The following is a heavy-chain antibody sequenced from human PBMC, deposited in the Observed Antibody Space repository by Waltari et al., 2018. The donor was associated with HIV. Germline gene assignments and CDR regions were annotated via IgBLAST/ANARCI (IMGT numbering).Heavy chain of an antibody. CDR3: ASSPSSGTRNDY. D-gene: IGHD3-22*01. CDR2: IYRGGST. Sequence: EVQLVETGGGLIEPGGSLRLSCAASGLTVSSNYMSWVRQAPGKGLEWVSVIYRGGSTYYADSGKGRFTNSSDNSKNTLYPQMNSLGAEDTAVYYCASSPSSGTRNDYWGQGTLVTVSS. CDR1: GLTVSSNY. V-gene: IGHV3-53*02. J-gene: IGHJ4*02.